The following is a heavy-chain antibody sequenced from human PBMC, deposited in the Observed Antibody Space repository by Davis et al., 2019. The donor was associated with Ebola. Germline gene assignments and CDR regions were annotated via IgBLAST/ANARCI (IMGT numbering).Heavy chain of an antibody. CDR3: AAGDSIAY. Sequence: PGGSLRLSCVASEFTFRSYSMNWVRQAPGKGLEWVAKIKQDGSDKYYVDSVKGRLTISRDNARNSVYLQLNSLRVEDTAVYYCAAGDSIAYWGQGTLVAVSS. CDR2: IKQDGSDK. V-gene: IGHV3-7*01. J-gene: IGHJ4*02. CDR1: EFTFRSYS. D-gene: IGHD2/OR15-2a*01.